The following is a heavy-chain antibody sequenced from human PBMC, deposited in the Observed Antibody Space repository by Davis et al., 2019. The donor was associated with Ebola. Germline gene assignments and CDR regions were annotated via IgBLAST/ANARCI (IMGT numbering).Heavy chain of an antibody. CDR3: AKLWFGELSVSMDV. CDR2: ISAVGYNT. J-gene: IGHJ6*02. CDR1: GFTFSNYA. D-gene: IGHD3-10*01. V-gene: IGHV3-23*01. Sequence: PGGSLRLSCAASGFTFSNYAMSWVRQAPGKGPEWVSGISAVGYNTYHADSVRGRFTISRDNSKNTLYLQMNGLRVEDTAVYYCAKLWFGELSVSMDVWGQGTTVSVSS.